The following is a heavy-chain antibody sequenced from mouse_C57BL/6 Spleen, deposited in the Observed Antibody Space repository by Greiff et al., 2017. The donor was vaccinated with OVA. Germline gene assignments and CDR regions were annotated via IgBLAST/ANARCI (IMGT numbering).Heavy chain of an antibody. CDR2: IDPSDSYT. CDR3: ATIYSFDY. Sequence: QVQLQQPGAELVKPGASVKLSCKASGYTFTSYWMQWVKQRPGPGLEWIGEIDPSDSYTNYNQKFKGKATLTVDTSSSTAYMQLSSLTSEDSAVYYCATIYSFDYWGQGTTLTVSS. J-gene: IGHJ2*01. CDR1: GYTFTSYW. V-gene: IGHV1-50*01.